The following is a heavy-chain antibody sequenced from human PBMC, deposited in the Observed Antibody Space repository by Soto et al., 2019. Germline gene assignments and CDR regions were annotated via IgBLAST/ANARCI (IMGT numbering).Heavy chain of an antibody. Sequence: PGGSLRLSCAASGFTFSSYAMHRVRQAPGKGLERVAVISYDGSNKYYADSVKGRFTISRDNSKNTLYLQMYSLRAEDTAVYYCARVSRIKLRFLEWFSEPSYWFDPWGQGTLVTVSS. CDR1: GFTFSSYA. CDR3: ARVSRIKLRFLEWFSEPSYWFDP. CDR2: ISYDGSNK. D-gene: IGHD3-3*01. J-gene: IGHJ5*02. V-gene: IGHV3-30*01.